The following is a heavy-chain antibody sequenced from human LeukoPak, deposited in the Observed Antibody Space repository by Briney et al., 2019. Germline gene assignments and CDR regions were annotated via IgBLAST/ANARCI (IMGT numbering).Heavy chain of an antibody. CDR1: GYTFTCYY. J-gene: IGHJ4*02. D-gene: IGHD3-3*01. CDR2: INPSSGGT. Sequence: ASVKVSCKASGYTFTCYYMHWVRQAPGQGLEGMGWINPSSGGTNYAQKFQGRVTMTRDTSISTAYMELSRLRSDDTAVYYCARDPRGSYDFWSGLHDYWGQGTLVTVSS. V-gene: IGHV1-2*02. CDR3: ARDPRGSYDFWSGLHDY.